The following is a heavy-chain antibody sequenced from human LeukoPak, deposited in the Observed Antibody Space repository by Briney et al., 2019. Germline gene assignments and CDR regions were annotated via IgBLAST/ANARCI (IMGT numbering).Heavy chain of an antibody. V-gene: IGHV3-30*03. CDR1: GFTFSNYG. CDR3: ARDHAGSGRAFDN. CDR2: LSSGGINK. D-gene: IGHD2-15*01. Sequence: GGSLRLSWAASGFTFSNYGVHWVRQAPGKGLEWVALLSSGGINKHYADSVKGRFIISRDNSMNTLYLQMNSLRVEDTAVYYCARDHAGSGRAFDNRGQGTLVTVSS. J-gene: IGHJ4*02.